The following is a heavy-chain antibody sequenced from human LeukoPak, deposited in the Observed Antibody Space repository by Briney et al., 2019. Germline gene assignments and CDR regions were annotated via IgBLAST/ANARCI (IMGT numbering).Heavy chain of an antibody. Sequence: SETLSLTCTVSGVSISSYYWSWIRQPPGKGLEWVGYIYYSGSTNYNPSLKSRVTISVDTSKNQFSLKLSSVTAADTAVYYCARHSVVGATTDAFDIWGQGTMVTVSS. J-gene: IGHJ3*02. D-gene: IGHD1-26*01. CDR1: GVSISSYY. CDR2: IYYSGST. CDR3: ARHSVVGATTDAFDI. V-gene: IGHV4-59*08.